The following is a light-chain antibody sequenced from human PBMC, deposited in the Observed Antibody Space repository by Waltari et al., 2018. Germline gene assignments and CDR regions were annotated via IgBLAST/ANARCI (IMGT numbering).Light chain of an antibody. CDR3: QQYNDLLPT. CDR2: SVF. CDR1: QSVGNY. V-gene: IGKV3-11*01. J-gene: IGKJ1*01. Sequence: EIVMTQSPATLSLSPGETATLSCRASQSVGNYLAWYHQKPGQAPKLLVHSVFFRATGIPDRFSGSGSGTDFTLIINSLEPEDVGVYHCQQYNDLLPTFGQGTKVEIK.